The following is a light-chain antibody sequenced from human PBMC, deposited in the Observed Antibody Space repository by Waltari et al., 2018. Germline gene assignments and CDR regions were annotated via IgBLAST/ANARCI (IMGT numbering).Light chain of an antibody. CDR1: NSNVGRYKL. Sequence: QSALTQPASVSGSPGQSITIPCTGFNSNVGRYKLVSWYQKPPGKAPKLLIYEGNRRPSGVSNRFSGSKSDNTASLTLSGLQAEDEADYYCCSNVGSSVFFGGGTKLTVL. CDR3: CSNVGSSVF. J-gene: IGLJ2*01. CDR2: EGN. V-gene: IGLV2-23*03.